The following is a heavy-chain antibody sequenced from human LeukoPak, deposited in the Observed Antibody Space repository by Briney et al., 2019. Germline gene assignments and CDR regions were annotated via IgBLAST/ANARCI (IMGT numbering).Heavy chain of an antibody. Sequence: GGSLRLSCAASGFTFSDYYMSWIRQAPGKGLEWVSYISSSGSTIYYADSVKGRFTISRDNAKNTLYLQMNSLRAEDTAVYYCARYYYGSGSYHNWFDPWGQGTLVTVSS. V-gene: IGHV3-11*04. D-gene: IGHD3-10*01. CDR1: GFTFSDYY. CDR2: ISSSGSTI. CDR3: ARYYYGSGSYHNWFDP. J-gene: IGHJ5*02.